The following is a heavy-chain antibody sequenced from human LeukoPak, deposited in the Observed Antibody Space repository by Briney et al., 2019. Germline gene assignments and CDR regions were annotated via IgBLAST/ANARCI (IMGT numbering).Heavy chain of an antibody. D-gene: IGHD4-17*01. CDR3: ARDAYVDSEAVRWFDP. J-gene: IGHJ5*02. CDR1: GLTVTSNY. CDR2: IYRSGPT. V-gene: IGHV3-66*01. Sequence: PGGSLRLSCAASGLTVTSNYMSRVRQAPGKGLEWVSVIYRSGPTYYADSVRGRFTISRDNSKNTLYLQMNSLRAEDTAVYYCARDAYVDSEAVRWFDPWGQGTLVTVSS.